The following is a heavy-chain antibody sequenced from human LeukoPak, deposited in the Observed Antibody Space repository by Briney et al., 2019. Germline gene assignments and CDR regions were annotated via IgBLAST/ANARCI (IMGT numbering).Heavy chain of an antibody. D-gene: IGHD6-13*01. CDR3: ARESRIAAVGSFDY. V-gene: IGHV6-1*01. J-gene: IGHJ4*02. CDR2: TYYRSKWYN. CDR1: GDSVSSINAA. Sequence: SQTLSLTCAISGDSVSSINAAWNWIRQSPSRGLEWLGRTYYRSKWYNDYAVSVKSRITINPDTSKNHFSLQLNSVTPEDTAVYYCARESRIAAVGSFDYWGQGTLVTVSS.